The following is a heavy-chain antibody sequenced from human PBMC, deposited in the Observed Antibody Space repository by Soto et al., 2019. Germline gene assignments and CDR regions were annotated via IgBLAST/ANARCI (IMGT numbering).Heavy chain of an antibody. D-gene: IGHD3-3*01. V-gene: IGHV4-59*01. CDR2: IYYSGST. J-gene: IGHJ4*02. CDR3: ARGGWSLDV. CDR1: GDSMDNYY. Sequence: QVQLQESGPGLVKPSETLSLTCTVSGDSMDNYYWSWIRQPPGEGLEWVGYIYYSGSTNYNPSLESRVTMSVDTSKNQFSLNLRSATAADTAVYYCARGGWSLDVWGQGSLVTVSS.